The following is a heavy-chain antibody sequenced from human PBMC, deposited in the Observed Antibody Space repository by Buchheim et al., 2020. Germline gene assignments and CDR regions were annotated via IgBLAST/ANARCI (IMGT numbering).Heavy chain of an antibody. V-gene: IGHV3-74*01. Sequence: EVQLVESGGGLVQPGGSLRLSCAASGFTFSSYWMHWVRQAPGKGLVWFSRINSDGSSTSYADALKGRFTISSDNAKNTLYLQMNSLRAEDTAVYYCARDPSGSGYDLGMDVWGEGTT. CDR3: ARDPSGSGYDLGMDV. CDR2: INSDGSST. J-gene: IGHJ6*02. CDR1: GFTFSSYW. D-gene: IGHD5-12*01.